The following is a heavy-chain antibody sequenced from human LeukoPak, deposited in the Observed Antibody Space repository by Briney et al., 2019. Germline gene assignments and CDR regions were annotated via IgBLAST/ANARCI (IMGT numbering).Heavy chain of an antibody. CDR3: ARGATAMVPPFDY. CDR1: GYRFTSYW. Sequence: PGESLKISCKGSGYRFTSYWIGWVRQMPGKGLEWMGIIYPGDSDTRYSPSFQGQVTISADKSISTAYLQWSSLKASDTAMYYCARGATAMVPPFDYWGQGTLVTVSS. D-gene: IGHD5-18*01. CDR2: IYPGDSDT. V-gene: IGHV5-51*01. J-gene: IGHJ4*02.